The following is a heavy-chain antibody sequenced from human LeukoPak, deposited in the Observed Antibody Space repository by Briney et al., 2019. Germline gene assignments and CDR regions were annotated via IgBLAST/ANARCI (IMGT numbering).Heavy chain of an antibody. CDR3: ARDAAGTLSFDY. Sequence: SETLSLTCAVSGYSISSGYYWGGIRQPQGKGLEWIGSIYHSGSTYYNPSLKSRVTISVDTSKNQFSLKLSSVTAADTAVYYCARDAAGTLSFDYWGQGTLVTVSS. V-gene: IGHV4-38-2*02. D-gene: IGHD6-19*01. J-gene: IGHJ4*02. CDR1: GYSISSGYY. CDR2: IYHSGST.